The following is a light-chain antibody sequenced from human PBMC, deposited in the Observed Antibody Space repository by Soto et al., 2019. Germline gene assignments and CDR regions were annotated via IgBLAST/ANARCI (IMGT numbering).Light chain of an antibody. CDR3: SSYTSSDSPYV. Sequence: QSALTQPASVSGSPGQSITISCTGTSSDVGGYNYVSWYQQHPDKAPKLMIYVVSNRPSGVSNRFSGSKSVNTASLTISGLQAEDAADYYCSSYTSSDSPYVFGTGTKVTVL. J-gene: IGLJ1*01. V-gene: IGLV2-14*01. CDR2: VVS. CDR1: SSDVGGYNY.